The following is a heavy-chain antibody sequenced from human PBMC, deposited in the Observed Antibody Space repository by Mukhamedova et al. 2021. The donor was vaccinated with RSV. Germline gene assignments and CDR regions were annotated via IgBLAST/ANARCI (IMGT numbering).Heavy chain of an antibody. V-gene: IGHV3-20*01. Sequence: GKGLEWVPGINWNGDSTYYADSVKGRFTISRDNAKNSLYLQMNSLRAEDTALYHCARAGDSSGYSSIDYWGQGTLVTVSS. CDR2: INWNGDST. CDR3: ARAGDSSGYSSIDY. D-gene: IGHD3-22*01. J-gene: IGHJ4*02.